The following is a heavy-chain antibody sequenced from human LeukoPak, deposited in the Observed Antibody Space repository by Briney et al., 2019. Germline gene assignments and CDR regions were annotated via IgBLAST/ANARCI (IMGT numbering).Heavy chain of an antibody. Sequence: PGGSLRLSCAASGFTFSSYSMNWVRQAPGKGLEWVSYISSSSSTIYYADSVKGRFTISRDNAKNSLYLQMNSPRAEDTAVYYCARLYYGASHGAFDIWGQGTMVTVSS. D-gene: IGHD4-17*01. CDR1: GFTFSSYS. CDR3: ARLYYGASHGAFDI. CDR2: ISSSSSTI. J-gene: IGHJ3*02. V-gene: IGHV3-48*04.